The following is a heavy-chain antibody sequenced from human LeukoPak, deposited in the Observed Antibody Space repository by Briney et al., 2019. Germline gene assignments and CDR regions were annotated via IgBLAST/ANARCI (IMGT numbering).Heavy chain of an antibody. D-gene: IGHD3-10*01. CDR1: GYTFTGYC. CDR3: AKGEISYGSGSPHFDY. V-gene: IGHV1-2*02. CDR2: INANSGGT. J-gene: IGHJ4*02. Sequence: ASVKVSCKASGYTFTGYCLHWVRQAPGQGLEWMGRINANSGGTDYAQKFQGRVTMTRDTSATTAYMELSSLTSDDTAVYFCAKGEISYGSGSPHFDYWAQGTLVTVSS.